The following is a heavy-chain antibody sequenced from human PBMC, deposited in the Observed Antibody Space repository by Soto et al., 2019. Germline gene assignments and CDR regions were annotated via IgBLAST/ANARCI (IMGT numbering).Heavy chain of an antibody. V-gene: IGHV3-7*01. D-gene: IGHD3-3*01. J-gene: IGHJ4*02. CDR3: AREKNSIIGDAFWSGYFDY. CDR2: IKQDGSEK. Sequence: GGSLRLSCAASGFTFSSYWMSWVRQAPGKGLEWVANIKQDGSEKYYVDSVKGRFTISRDNAKNSLYLQMNSLRAEDTAVYYCAREKNSIIGDAFWSGYFDYWGQGTLVTVSS. CDR1: GFTFSSYW.